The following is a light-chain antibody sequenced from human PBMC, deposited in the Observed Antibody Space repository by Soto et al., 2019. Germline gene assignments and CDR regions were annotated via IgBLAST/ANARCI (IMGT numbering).Light chain of an antibody. J-gene: IGKJ2*01. V-gene: IGKV3-15*01. CDR3: QHYNNWPYM. CDR2: SAS. Sequence: EIVMTQSPATLSVSPGERVTLSCRATQTVYSNVAWYQQKPGQAPRLLIHSASTRATGVPARFSGSGSGTEFTLTISSLQSEDSAVYYCQHYNNWPYMFGLGTKLEIK. CDR1: QTVYSN.